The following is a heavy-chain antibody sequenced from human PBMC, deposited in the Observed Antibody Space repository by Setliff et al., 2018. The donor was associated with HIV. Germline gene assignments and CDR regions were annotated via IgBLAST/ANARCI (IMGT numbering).Heavy chain of an antibody. Sequence: ASVKVSCKASGYTFTSYYMHWVRQAPGQGLEWMGIINPSGGSTSYAQTFQGRVTMTRDTSTSTVYMELSSLRSEDTAVYYCARWAAAGTGWFDPWGQGTLVTVSS. CDR2: INPSGGST. CDR3: ARWAAAGTGWFDP. V-gene: IGHV1-46*01. J-gene: IGHJ5*02. CDR1: GYTFTSYY. D-gene: IGHD6-13*01.